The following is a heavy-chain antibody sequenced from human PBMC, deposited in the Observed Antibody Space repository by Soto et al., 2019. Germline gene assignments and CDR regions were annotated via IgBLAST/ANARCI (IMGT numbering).Heavy chain of an antibody. V-gene: IGHV1-2*04. Sequence: SSVKVSCKASGYTFTGYYMHWVRQAPGQGLEWMGWINPNSGGTNYAQKFQGWVTMTRDTSISTAYMELSRLRSDDTAVYYCARDRSERWGGYYYYYYGMDVWGQGTTVTVSS. CDR1: GYTFTGYY. CDR3: ARDRSERWGGYYYYYYGMDV. CDR2: INPNSGGT. D-gene: IGHD3-16*01. J-gene: IGHJ6*02.